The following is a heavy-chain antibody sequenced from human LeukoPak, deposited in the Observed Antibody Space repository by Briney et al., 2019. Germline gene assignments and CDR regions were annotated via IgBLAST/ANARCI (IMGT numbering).Heavy chain of an antibody. CDR3: AKDYYSSGYYYYAMDV. CDR2: ISWNSVSI. J-gene: IGHJ6*02. Sequence: VRSLRLSCEASGLTFDDYAMHSVRQAPGNGLEWVSGISWNSVSIDYADSVKGRFTISRDNAKNTLYLQMNCLRAEDTALYYCAKDYYSSGYYYYAMDVWGRGTTVTVSS. V-gene: IGHV3-9*01. D-gene: IGHD6-19*01. CDR1: GLTFDDYA.